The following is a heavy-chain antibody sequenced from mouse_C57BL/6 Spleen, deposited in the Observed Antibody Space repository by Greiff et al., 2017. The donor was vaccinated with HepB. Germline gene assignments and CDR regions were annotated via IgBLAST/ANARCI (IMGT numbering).Heavy chain of an antibody. Sequence: EVKLVESGGGLVQPGGSLKLSCAASGFTFSDYYMYWVRQTPEKRLEWVAYISNGGGSTYYPDTVKGRFTISRDNAKNTLYLQMSRLQSEDTAMYYCAREHYGSFDYWGQGTTLTVSS. D-gene: IGHD1-1*01. V-gene: IGHV5-12*01. CDR1: GFTFSDYY. CDR3: AREHYGSFDY. CDR2: ISNGGGST. J-gene: IGHJ2*01.